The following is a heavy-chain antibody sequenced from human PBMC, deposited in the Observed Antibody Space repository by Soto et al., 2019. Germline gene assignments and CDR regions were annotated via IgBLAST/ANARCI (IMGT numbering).Heavy chain of an antibody. CDR1: GFTFSSYA. D-gene: IGHD3-22*01. CDR3: AKASSGYNDYFDY. V-gene: IGHV3-23*01. J-gene: IGHJ4*02. CDR2: ISGGGGST. Sequence: VGSLRLSCAASGFTFSSYAMSWVRQAPGKGLEWVSAISGGGGSTYYADSVKGRFTISRDNSKNTLYLQMNSLRAEDTAVYYCAKASSGYNDYFDYWGQGTLVTVSS.